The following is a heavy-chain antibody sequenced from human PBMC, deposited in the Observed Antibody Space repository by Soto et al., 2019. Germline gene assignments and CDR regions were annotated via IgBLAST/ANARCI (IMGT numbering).Heavy chain of an antibody. D-gene: IGHD6-6*01. CDR1: GGTFSSYA. J-gene: IGHJ6*02. Sequence: SVKVSCKASGGTFSSYAISWVRQAPGQGLEWMGGIIPIFGTANYAQKFQGRVTITADESTSTAYMELSSLRSEDTAVYYCARDSSSSGDYYYYYGMDVWGQGTTVTVSS. V-gene: IGHV1-69*13. CDR3: ARDSSSSGDYYYYYGMDV. CDR2: IIPIFGTA.